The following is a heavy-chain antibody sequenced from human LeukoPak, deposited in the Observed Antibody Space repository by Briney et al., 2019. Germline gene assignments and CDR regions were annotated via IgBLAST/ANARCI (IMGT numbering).Heavy chain of an antibody. V-gene: IGHV4-30-4*08. CDR2: IYYSGGT. Sequence: PSQTLSLTCTVSGGSISSGDYFWSWIRQLPGKGLEWIGHIYYSGGTYYNPSLKSRVTISVDTSKNQFSLKLSSVTVADTAVYYCASSYYYGSDRPDYWGQGTLVTVSS. CDR1: GGSISSGDYF. CDR3: ASSYYYGSDRPDY. J-gene: IGHJ4*02. D-gene: IGHD3-10*01.